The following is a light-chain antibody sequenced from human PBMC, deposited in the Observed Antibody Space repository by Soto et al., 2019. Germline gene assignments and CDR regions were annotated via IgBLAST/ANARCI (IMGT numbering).Light chain of an antibody. V-gene: IGLV2-14*01. CDR2: EVR. J-gene: IGLJ1*01. CDR3: RSYTSSSSGV. CDR1: SSDVGGFNY. Sequence: QTALTLPPYVSGSPGQSSTISCTGTSSDVGGFNYVSWYQQHPGKTPKLLIYEVRNRPSGVSNRFSGSKSGNTASLTISGLQAEDEADYYCRSYTSSSSGVFGTGTKVTVL.